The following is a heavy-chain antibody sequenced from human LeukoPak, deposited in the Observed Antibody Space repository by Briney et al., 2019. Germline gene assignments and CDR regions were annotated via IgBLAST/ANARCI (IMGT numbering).Heavy chain of an antibody. CDR3: AREHCSSTSCYGGFGY. D-gene: IGHD2-2*01. CDR1: GGTFSSYA. Sequence: SVKVSCKASGGTFSSYAISWVRQAPGQGLGWMGGIIPIFGTANCAQKFQGRVTITTDESTGTAYMELSSLRSEDTAVYYCAREHCSSTSCYGGFGYWGQGTLVTVSS. J-gene: IGHJ4*02. V-gene: IGHV1-69*05. CDR2: IIPIFGTA.